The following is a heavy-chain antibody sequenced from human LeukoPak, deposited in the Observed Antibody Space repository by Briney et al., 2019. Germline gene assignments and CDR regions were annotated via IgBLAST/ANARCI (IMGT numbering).Heavy chain of an antibody. Sequence: PGGSLRLSCAASGFTFSSYWMNWVRQAPGKGLEWVANIKQDGSEKYYVDSVKGRFTISRDNAKNSLYLQMNSLRAEDTAVYYCARVGRMGFQYYFDYWGQGTLVTVSS. V-gene: IGHV3-7*01. J-gene: IGHJ4*02. D-gene: IGHD5-24*01. CDR1: GFTFSSYW. CDR3: ARVGRMGFQYYFDY. CDR2: IKQDGSEK.